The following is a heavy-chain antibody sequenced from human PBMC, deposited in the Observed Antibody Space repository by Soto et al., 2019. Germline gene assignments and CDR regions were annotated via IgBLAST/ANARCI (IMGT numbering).Heavy chain of an antibody. V-gene: IGHV1-69*02. CDR2: IIPILGIA. CDR3: ARPWLANEAFDI. CDR1: GGTFSSYT. J-gene: IGHJ3*02. Sequence: QVQLVQSGAEVKKPGSSVKVSCKASGGTFSSYTISWVRQAPGQGLECMGRIIPILGIANYAQKFQGRVTITADRSTSTAYMEVSSLRSEDTAVYYCARPWLANEAFDIWGQGTMVTVSS. D-gene: IGHD6-19*01.